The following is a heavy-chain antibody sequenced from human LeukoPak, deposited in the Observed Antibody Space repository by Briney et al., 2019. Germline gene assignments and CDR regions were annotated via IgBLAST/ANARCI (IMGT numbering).Heavy chain of an antibody. V-gene: IGHV3-30*04. J-gene: IGHJ4*02. CDR3: ASLTTVRGFDY. CDR1: GVTFSSYA. D-gene: IGHD4-17*01. CDR2: ISYDGSNK. Sequence: GGSLRLSCAASGVTFSSYARHWVRQAPGKGLEWVAVISYDGSNKYYADSVKGRFTISRDNSKNTLYLQMNSLRAEDTAVYYCASLTTVRGFDYWGQGTLVTVSS.